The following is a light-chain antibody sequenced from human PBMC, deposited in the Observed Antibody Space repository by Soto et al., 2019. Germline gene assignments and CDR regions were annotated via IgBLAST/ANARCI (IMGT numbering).Light chain of an antibody. CDR2: DDD. V-gene: IGLV3-21*02. J-gene: IGLJ2*01. Sequence: SYVLTQPPSVSGAPGQTATITCGGDNIGSKIVHWYQHNPGQAPVLVVHDDDDRPSGIPERFSGSNSGQTATLTISRVEAGDEADYYCQVWVGPSERIFGGGTKLTVL. CDR1: NIGSKI. CDR3: QVWVGPSERI.